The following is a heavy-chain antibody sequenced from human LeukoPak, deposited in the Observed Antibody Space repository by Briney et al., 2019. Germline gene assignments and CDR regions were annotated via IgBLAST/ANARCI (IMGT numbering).Heavy chain of an antibody. CDR3: ARLFSGSYYNARNAFDI. CDR1: GFTVSSNY. CDR2: IYSGGST. Sequence: GGSLRLSCAASGFTVSSNYMSWVRQAPGKGLEWVSVIYSGGSTYYADSVKGRFTISRDNSKNTLYLQMNSLRAEDTAVYYCARLFSGSYYNARNAFDIWGQGTMVTVSS. D-gene: IGHD3-10*01. V-gene: IGHV3-53*01. J-gene: IGHJ3*02.